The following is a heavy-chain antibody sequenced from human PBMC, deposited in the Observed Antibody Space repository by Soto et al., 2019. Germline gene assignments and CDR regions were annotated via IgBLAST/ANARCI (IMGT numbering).Heavy chain of an antibody. CDR1: GYTFTSYV. V-gene: IGHV1-18*01. D-gene: IGHD3-9*01. J-gene: IGHJ4*02. Sequence: ASVKVSCKASGYTFTSYVISWVRHAPGQGLEWMGWISAYNGNTNYAQKLQGRVTMTTDTSTSTAYMELRSLRSDDTAVYYCARGPHILTGYISHDYWGQGTLVTVSS. CDR3: ARGPHILTGYISHDY. CDR2: ISAYNGNT.